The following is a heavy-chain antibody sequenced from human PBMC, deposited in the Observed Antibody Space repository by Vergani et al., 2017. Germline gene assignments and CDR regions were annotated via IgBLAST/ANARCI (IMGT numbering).Heavy chain of an antibody. V-gene: IGHV4-30-2*01. J-gene: IGHJ4*02. Sequence: QLQLQESGSGLVKPSQTLSLTCAVSGVSISSGGYSWSWIRQPPGKGLEWNGYIYHSGITYYNPSLKRRVTISVDRYKNHFSLKLSSVTAADTAVYYCARGSVYVDYWGQGTLVTVSS. CDR1: GVSISSGGYS. CDR3: ARGSVYVDY. CDR2: IYHSGIT. D-gene: IGHD2-8*01.